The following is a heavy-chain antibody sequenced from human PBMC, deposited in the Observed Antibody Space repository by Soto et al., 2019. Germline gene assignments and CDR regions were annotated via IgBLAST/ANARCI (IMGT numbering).Heavy chain of an antibody. CDR1: GFTVSNSF. Sequence: EVQLTDSGGDLVQPGGSLRLSCAVSGFTVSNSFMSWVRQAPGKGLEWVSIIYSGGDTYYADSVRDRFTISRDNSKNMIYLQRDSLRVEDTAVYYCARVGGGMFGVWGQGTLVTVSS. J-gene: IGHJ4*02. CDR3: ARVGGGMFGV. D-gene: IGHD3-3*01. CDR2: IYSGGDT. V-gene: IGHV3-66*01.